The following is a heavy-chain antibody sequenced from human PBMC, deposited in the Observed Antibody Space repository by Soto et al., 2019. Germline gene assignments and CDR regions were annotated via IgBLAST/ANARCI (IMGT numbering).Heavy chain of an antibody. CDR3: ARDRVAVAGNSGYFDY. J-gene: IGHJ4*02. CDR1: GYTFSSYA. V-gene: IGHV1-69*13. CDR2: IIPIFGTA. Sequence: ASLKVSCKTSGYTFSSYAIICVRHTHGQGLEWMGGIIPIFGTANYAQKFQGRVTITADESTSTAYMELSSLRSEDTAVYYCARDRVAVAGNSGYFDYWGQGTLVTVSS. D-gene: IGHD6-19*01.